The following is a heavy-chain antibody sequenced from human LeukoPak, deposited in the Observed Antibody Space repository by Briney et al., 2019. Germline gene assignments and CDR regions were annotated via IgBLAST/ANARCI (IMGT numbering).Heavy chain of an antibody. CDR1: GYSISSGYY. J-gene: IGHJ4*02. D-gene: IGHD3-10*01. CDR3: ARVVFWYYYGSGSYFDY. V-gene: IGHV4-38-2*02. Sequence: SETLSLTCTVSGYSISSGYYWGWIRQPPGKGLEWIGSIYHSGSTYYNPSLKSRVTISVDTSKNQFSLKLSSVTAADTAVFYCARVVFWYYYGSGSYFDYWGQGTLVTVSS. CDR2: IYHSGST.